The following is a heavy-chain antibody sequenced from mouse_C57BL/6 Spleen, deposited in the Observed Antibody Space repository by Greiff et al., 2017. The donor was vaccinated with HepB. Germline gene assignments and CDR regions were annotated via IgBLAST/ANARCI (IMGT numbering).Heavy chain of an antibody. J-gene: IGHJ2*01. CDR3: ARCHYYGSSYYFDY. CDR1: GYTFTSYW. Sequence: VQLKQPGAELVRPGSSVKLSCKASGYTFTSYWMHWVKQRPIQGLEWIGNIDPSDSETHYNQKFKDKATLTVDKSSSTAYMQLSSLTSEDSAVYYCARCHYYGSSYYFDYWGQGTTLTVSS. D-gene: IGHD1-1*01. CDR2: IDPSDSET. V-gene: IGHV1-52*01.